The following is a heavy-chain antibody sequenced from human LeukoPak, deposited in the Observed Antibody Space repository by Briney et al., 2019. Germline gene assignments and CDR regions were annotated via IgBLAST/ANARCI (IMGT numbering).Heavy chain of an antibody. J-gene: IGHJ4*02. D-gene: IGHD6-13*01. Sequence: GGSLRLSCAASGFTFDDYAMHWVRQAPGKGLEWVSGISWNSGSIGYADSVKGRFTISRDNAKNSLYLQMNSLRAGDTALYYCAKGAGYSSSWYVYWGQGTLVTVSS. CDR3: AKGAGYSSSWYVY. V-gene: IGHV3-9*01. CDR1: GFTFDDYA. CDR2: ISWNSGSI.